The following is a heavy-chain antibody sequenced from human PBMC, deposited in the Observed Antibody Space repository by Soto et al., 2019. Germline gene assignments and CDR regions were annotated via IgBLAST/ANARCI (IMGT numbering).Heavy chain of an antibody. CDR1: GFTFSSYA. Sequence: EVQLLESGGGLVQPGGSLRLSCAASGFTFSSYAMSWVRQAPWKGLEWVSAISGSGFSTSYADSVKGRFTVSRHTSKNTLYFQMNSLRTDDTAVYDCAQDTSDYPPDYFDYCGQGTLVPGSS. J-gene: IGHJ4*02. CDR2: ISGSGFST. CDR3: AQDTSDYPPDYFDY. D-gene: IGHD4-17*01. V-gene: IGHV3-23*01.